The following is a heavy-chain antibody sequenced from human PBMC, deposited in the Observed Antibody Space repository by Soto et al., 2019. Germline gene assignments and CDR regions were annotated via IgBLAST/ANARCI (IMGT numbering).Heavy chain of an antibody. V-gene: IGHV6-1*01. CDR3: ARVNWNLGYYGMDV. D-gene: IGHD1-7*01. J-gene: IGHJ6*02. CDR2: TYYRSKWYN. CDR1: GDSVSSNSAA. Sequence: PSQTLSLTCAISGDSVSSNSAAWSWIRQSPSRGPEWLGRTYYRSKWYNDYAVSVKSRITVNPDTSKNQFSLQLNSVTPEDTAVYYCARVNWNLGYYGMDVWGQGTTVTVSS.